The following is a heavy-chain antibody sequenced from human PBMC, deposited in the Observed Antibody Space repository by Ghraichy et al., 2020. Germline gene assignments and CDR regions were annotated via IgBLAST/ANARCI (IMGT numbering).Heavy chain of an antibody. CDR1: GFTFSNYD. Sequence: LSLTCAASGFTFSNYDMSWVRQAPGKGLEWISAISGSGDKTYHADSVKGRFTISRDNSKSTLFLQMNSLRAEDTALYYCARDWALIPITTSLDCWGQGALVTVSS. CDR2: ISGSGDKT. CDR3: ARDWALIPITTSLDC. V-gene: IGHV3-23*01. D-gene: IGHD4-11*01. J-gene: IGHJ4*02.